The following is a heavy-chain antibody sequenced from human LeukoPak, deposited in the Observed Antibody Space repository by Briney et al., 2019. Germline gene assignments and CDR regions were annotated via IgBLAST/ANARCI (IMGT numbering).Heavy chain of an antibody. D-gene: IGHD3-16*01. J-gene: IGHJ5*02. CDR3: AQGIPQGGT. V-gene: IGHV3-23*01. Sequence: GGSLRLSCAASGFTFSSYAMSWVRQAPGKGLEWVSAISGSGGSTYYADSVKGRFTISRDNAKNPLYLQMNSLRAEDTTVYYCAQGIPQGGTWGQGTLVTVSS. CDR1: GFTFSSYA. CDR2: ISGSGGST.